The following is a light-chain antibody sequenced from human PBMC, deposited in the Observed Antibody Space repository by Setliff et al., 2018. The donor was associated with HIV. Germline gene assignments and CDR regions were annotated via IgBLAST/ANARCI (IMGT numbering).Light chain of an antibody. V-gene: IGLV2-11*01. CDR1: SSDVGGYNY. J-gene: IGLJ1*01. CDR3: CSYAGSYKV. CDR2: DVS. Sequence: QSALTQPRSVSGSPGQSVTISCTGTSSDVGGYNYVSWYQQHPGKAPKLMIYDVSKQPSGVPDRFSGSKSGYTASLTISGLQAEDEADYYCCSYAGSYKVFGTGTKVTVL.